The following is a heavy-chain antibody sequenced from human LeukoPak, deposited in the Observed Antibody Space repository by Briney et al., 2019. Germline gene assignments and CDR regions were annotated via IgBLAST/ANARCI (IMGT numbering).Heavy chain of an antibody. CDR1: GFTFSSHS. J-gene: IGHJ4*02. V-gene: IGHV3-21*01. D-gene: IGHD3-22*01. Sequence: GGSLRLSCAASGFTFSSHSMNWVRQAPGKGLEWVSSISSSSSYIYYADSVKGRFTISRDNAKNSLYLQMNSLRAEDTAVYYCARGLNYYDSPYDYWGQGTLVTVSS. CDR2: ISSSSSYI. CDR3: ARGLNYYDSPYDY.